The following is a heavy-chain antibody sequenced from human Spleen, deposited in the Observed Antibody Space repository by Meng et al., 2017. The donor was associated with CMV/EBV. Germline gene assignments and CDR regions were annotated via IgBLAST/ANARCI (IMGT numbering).Heavy chain of an antibody. D-gene: IGHD3-9*01. Sequence: SETLSLTCTVSGGSITSSSHFWGWIRQPPGKGLEWLASIFYTGTSYYNPSLKSRVSISVDTSKNRFSLKLTSVTAADTAFYYCARSTRYFDWLMWGQGTMVTVSS. CDR2: IFYTGTS. CDR3: ARSTRYFDWLM. V-gene: IGHV4-39*07. J-gene: IGHJ3*01. CDR1: GGSITSSSHF.